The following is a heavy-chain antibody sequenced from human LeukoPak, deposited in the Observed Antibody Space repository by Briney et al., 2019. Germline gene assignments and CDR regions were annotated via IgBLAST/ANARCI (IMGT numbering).Heavy chain of an antibody. J-gene: IGHJ6*03. V-gene: IGHV3-7*01. CDR1: GFTFSSYW. CDR2: IKQDGSEK. D-gene: IGHD4-11*01. CDR3: ARVRIYSNYYYYYMDV. Sequence: PGGSLRLSCAASGFTFSSYWMSWVRQAPGKGLEWVANIKQDGSEKYYVDSVKGRFTISRDNAKNSLYLQMNSLRAEDTAVYYCARVRIYSNYYYYYMDVWGKGTTVTVSS.